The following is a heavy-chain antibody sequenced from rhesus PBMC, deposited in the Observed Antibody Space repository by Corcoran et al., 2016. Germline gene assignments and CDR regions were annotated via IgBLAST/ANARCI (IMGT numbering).Heavy chain of an antibody. D-gene: IGHD6S26*01. CDR1: GFTFSSYG. Sequence: EVQLVESGGGLVQPGGSLRLSCAASGFTFSSYGMHWVRQAPGKGLEWVAVIWYDGSMKYYVDAVKDRFTITRDNSMKMLYLQMNNMKLEDTAVYYCAERLIAAADPGGYFDFWGQGVLVTVSS. V-gene: IGHV3-54*02. J-gene: IGHJ4*01. CDR3: AERLIAAADPGGYFDF. CDR2: IWYDGSMK.